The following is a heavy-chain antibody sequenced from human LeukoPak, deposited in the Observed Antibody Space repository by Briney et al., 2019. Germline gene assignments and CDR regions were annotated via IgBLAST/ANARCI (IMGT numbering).Heavy chain of an antibody. D-gene: IGHD6-19*01. Sequence: GGSLRLSCAASTFTFSVYGMSWVRQAPGKGLEWVALLSHDVTAKYYADSVKGRFTISRDNSKNTVHLQMNSLRPEDTGLYFCAKDRWPVLSTYSTGWSPLDYWGQGTLVSVSS. CDR1: TFTFSVYG. J-gene: IGHJ4*02. V-gene: IGHV3-30*18. CDR2: LSHDVTAK. CDR3: AKDRWPVLSTYSTGWSPLDY.